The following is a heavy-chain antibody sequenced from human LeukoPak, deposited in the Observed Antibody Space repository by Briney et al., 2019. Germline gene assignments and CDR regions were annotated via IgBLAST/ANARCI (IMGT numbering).Heavy chain of an antibody. J-gene: IGHJ4*02. CDR1: GLTFSIHW. D-gene: IGHD1-7*01. CDR2: INQDGSDK. Sequence: GGSLRLSCAASGLTFSIHWMNWVRQAPGKGLECVANINQDGSDKYYVDSVKGRFTISRDNTKNSLYLQMNSLRAEDTAVYYCATYNWNYGSGFDYWGQGTLVTVSS. CDR3: ATYNWNYGSGFDY. V-gene: IGHV3-7*01.